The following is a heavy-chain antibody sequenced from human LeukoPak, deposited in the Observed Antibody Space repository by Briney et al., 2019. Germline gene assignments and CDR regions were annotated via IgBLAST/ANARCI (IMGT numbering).Heavy chain of an antibody. Sequence: SQTLSLTCAISGDSVSSNSAAWNWLRQSPSRGLEWLGRTYYRSKWYNDYAVSVKSRITINPDTSKNQFSPQLNSVTPEDTAVYYCARDAGYSGYDPFDYWGQGTLVTVSS. CDR2: TYYRSKWYN. CDR3: ARDAGYSGYDPFDY. V-gene: IGHV6-1*01. J-gene: IGHJ4*02. D-gene: IGHD5-12*01. CDR1: GDSVSSNSAA.